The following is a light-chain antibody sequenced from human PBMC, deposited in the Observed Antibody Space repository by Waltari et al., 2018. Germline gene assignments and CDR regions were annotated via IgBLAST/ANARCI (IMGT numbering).Light chain of an antibody. V-gene: IGKV1-9*01. J-gene: IGKJ1*01. CDR1: QGISSY. CDR3: QQLNSYPRT. Sequence: IQLTQSPSSLSASVGDRVTITCRASQGISSYLAWYQQKPGQAPKPLIYAASTLQSGVPSRFGGSGSGTDFTLTISSLRPEDFATYYCQQLNSYPRTFGQGTKGEIK. CDR2: AAS.